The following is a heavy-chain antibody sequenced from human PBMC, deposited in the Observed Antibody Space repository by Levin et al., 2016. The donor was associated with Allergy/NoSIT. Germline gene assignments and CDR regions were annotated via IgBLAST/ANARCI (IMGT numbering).Heavy chain of an antibody. CDR2: INSDGSSI. Sequence: GESLKISCAASGFTFSSYWMHWVRQAPGKGLVWVSRINSDGSSIHYADSVKGRFTISRDNAKNTLYLQMNSLRAEDTAVYYCARVGVMVRGVTPFDYWGQGTLVTVSS. V-gene: IGHV3-74*01. D-gene: IGHD3-10*01. J-gene: IGHJ4*02. CDR1: GFTFSSYW. CDR3: ARVGVMVRGVTPFDY.